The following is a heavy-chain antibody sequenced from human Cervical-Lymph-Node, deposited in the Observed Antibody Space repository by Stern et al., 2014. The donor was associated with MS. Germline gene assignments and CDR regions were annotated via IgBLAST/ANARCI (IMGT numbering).Heavy chain of an antibody. CDR3: ARDPDNRGCFDP. CDR2: IYHTGRT. CDR1: SGSVTSGHW. D-gene: IGHD1-14*01. Sequence: QVQLQESGPGLVKPSGTLSLTCAVSSGSVTSGHWWIWVRQSPWKGLEWIGEIYHTGRTNYNPSLKSRVTISVDKSKNQFSLKLNSVTEADTAVYYCARDPDNRGCFDPGGKGTLVIVS. J-gene: IGHJ5*02. V-gene: IGHV4-4*02.